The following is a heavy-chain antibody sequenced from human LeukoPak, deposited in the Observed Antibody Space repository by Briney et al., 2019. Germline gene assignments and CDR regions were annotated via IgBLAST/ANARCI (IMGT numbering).Heavy chain of an antibody. D-gene: IGHD3-3*01. V-gene: IGHV1-8*01. Sequence: GASVKVSCNISGDTFTTYDINWVRQATGQGLEWMGWMNPKSGNTVYAQKFQGRLTLTRDISISTAYMELSSLRSEDTAVYFCARAITIFDYYYMDVWGQGTTVTVSS. CDR2: MNPKSGNT. J-gene: IGHJ6*03. CDR3: ARAITIFDYYYMDV. CDR1: GDTFTTYD.